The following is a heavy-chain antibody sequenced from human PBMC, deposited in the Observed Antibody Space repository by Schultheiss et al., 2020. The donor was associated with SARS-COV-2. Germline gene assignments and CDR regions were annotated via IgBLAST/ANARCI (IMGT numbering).Heavy chain of an antibody. CDR1: GFTFSDYY. J-gene: IGHJ6*02. D-gene: IGHD3-3*01. V-gene: IGHV3-11*01. CDR2: ISSSGSNI. CDR3: VREALSPHMRRSLDKKKVADV. Sequence: SLKISCAASGFTFSDYYMSWIRQAPGKGLEWVSYISSSGSNIYFADSVKGRFTISRDNAKNSLYLQMNSLRAEDTAVYYCVREALSPHMRRSLDKKKVADVWGQGTTVTVSS.